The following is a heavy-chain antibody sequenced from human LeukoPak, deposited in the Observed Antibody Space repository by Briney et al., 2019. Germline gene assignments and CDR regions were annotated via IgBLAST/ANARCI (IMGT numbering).Heavy chain of an antibody. V-gene: IGHV3-23*01. CDR2: INPSGGST. D-gene: IGHD6-13*01. J-gene: IGHJ4*02. Sequence: RGSLRLSCAASGYTFSSYVMSWVRQAPGKGLEWVSAINPSGGSTYYADSVKGRFTISRDNSKHTLHLQMNSVRAEDTAVYYCAKGGSSWYYFDYWGQGALVSVSS. CDR3: AKGGSSWYYFDY. CDR1: GYTFSSYV.